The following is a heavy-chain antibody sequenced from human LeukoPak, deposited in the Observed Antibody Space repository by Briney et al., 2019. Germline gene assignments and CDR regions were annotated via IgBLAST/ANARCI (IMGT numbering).Heavy chain of an antibody. CDR2: IKSKTDGGTT. CDR1: GFTFSNAW. CDR3: TTDPIVVVPAAISRWFDP. V-gene: IGHV3-15*01. Sequence: PGGSLRLSCAASGFTFSNAWMSWVRQAPGKGLEWVGRIKSKTDGGTTDYAAPVKGRLTISRDDSKNTLYLQMNSLKTEDTAVYYCTTDPIVVVPAAISRWFDPWGQGTLVTVSS. D-gene: IGHD2-2*01. J-gene: IGHJ5*02.